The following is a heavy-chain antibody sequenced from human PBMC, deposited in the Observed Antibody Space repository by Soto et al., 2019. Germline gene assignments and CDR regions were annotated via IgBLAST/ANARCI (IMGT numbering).Heavy chain of an antibody. CDR3: ARDPKTSGGQHWAFNYFDS. Sequence: GALRLSCAASGFSFSISPMHWVRQAPGKGPEWVALISYDGTNKFYADSVKGRFTISRDNSKSTLYLQVDSLRPEDAAVYYCARDPKTSGGQHWAFNYFDSWGQGTLVTVSS. J-gene: IGHJ4*02. CDR2: ISYDGTNK. V-gene: IGHV3-30-3*01. CDR1: GFSFSISP. D-gene: IGHD7-27*01.